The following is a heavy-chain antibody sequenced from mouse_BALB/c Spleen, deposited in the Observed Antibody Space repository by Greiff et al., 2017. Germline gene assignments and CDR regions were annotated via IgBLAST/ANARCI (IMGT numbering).Heavy chain of an antibody. CDR1: GFSLTSYG. CDR3: ASPYYRYDVHWYFDV. J-gene: IGHJ1*01. Sequence: VKLVESGPGLVAPSQSLSITCTVSGFSLTSYGVHWVRQPPGKGLEWLGVIWAGGSTNYNSALMSRLSISKDNSKSQVFLKMNSLQTDDTAMYYFASPYYRYDVHWYFDVGGAGTTVTVSS. CDR2: IWAGGST. V-gene: IGHV2-9*02. D-gene: IGHD2-14*01.